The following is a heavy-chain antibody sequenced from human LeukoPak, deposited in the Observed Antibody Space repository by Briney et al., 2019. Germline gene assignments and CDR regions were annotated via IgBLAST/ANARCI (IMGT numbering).Heavy chain of an antibody. V-gene: IGHV3-30-3*01. Sequence: GGSLRLSCAASGFTFSSYAMHWVRQAPGKGLEWVAVISYDGSNKYYADSVKGRFTISRDNSKNTLYLQMNSLRAEDTAVYYCARGYDYWGQGTLVAVSS. CDR2: ISYDGSNK. CDR1: GFTFSSYA. J-gene: IGHJ4*02. CDR3: ARGYDY.